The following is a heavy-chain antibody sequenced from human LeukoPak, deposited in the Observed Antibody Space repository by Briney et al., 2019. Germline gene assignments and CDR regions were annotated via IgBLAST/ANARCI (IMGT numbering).Heavy chain of an antibody. CDR2: ISGSGGST. D-gene: IGHD2-2*01. CDR1: GFTFSRYA. J-gene: IGHJ2*01. V-gene: IGHV3-23*01. CDR3: AKDIVVVPAPVGYFDL. Sequence: GGSLRLSCAASGFTFSRYAMSWVRQAPGKGLEWVSGISGSGGSTYYADSVKGRFTISRDNSKNTEYLQMNSLRAEDTAVYYCAKDIVVVPAPVGYFDLWGRGTLVTVSS.